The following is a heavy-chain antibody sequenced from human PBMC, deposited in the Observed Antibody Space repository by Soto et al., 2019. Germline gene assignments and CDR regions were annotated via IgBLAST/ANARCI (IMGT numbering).Heavy chain of an antibody. CDR3: AKKEFDCSSTSCRYYFDY. CDR2: ISGSGGST. CDR1: GFTFSSYA. V-gene: IGHV3-23*01. Sequence: GGSLRLSCAASGFTFSSYAMSWVRQAPGKGLEWVSAISGSGGSTYYADSVKGRFTISRDNSKNTLYLQMNSLRAEDTAVYYCAKKEFDCSSTSCRYYFDYWGQGTXVTVSS. J-gene: IGHJ4*02. D-gene: IGHD2-2*01.